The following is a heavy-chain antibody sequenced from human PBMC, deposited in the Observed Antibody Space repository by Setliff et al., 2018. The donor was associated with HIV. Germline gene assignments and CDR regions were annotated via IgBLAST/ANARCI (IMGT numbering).Heavy chain of an antibody. D-gene: IGHD6-19*01. CDR3: AREVVVAGINKDAFDI. V-gene: IGHV3-23*01. J-gene: IGHJ3*02. CDR1: GGSISSSSYY. CDR2: ISGSGGST. Sequence: ETLSLTCTVSGGSISSSSYYWGWIRQPPGKGLEWVSGISGSGGSTYYADSVKGRFTISRDNSKNTLYLQMNSLRAEDTAVYYCAREVVVAGINKDAFDIWGQGTMVTVSS.